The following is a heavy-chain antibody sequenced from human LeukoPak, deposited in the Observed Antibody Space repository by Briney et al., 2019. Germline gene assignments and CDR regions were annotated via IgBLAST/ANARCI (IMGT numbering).Heavy chain of an antibody. Sequence: ASVKVSCKASGGTFSSYAISWVRQAPGKGLEWMGGFDPEDGETIYAQKFQGRVTMTEDTSTDIAYMELSSLRSEDTAVYYCATYPGDSRWFDPWGQGTLVTVSS. D-gene: IGHD2-21*02. CDR1: GGTFSSYA. CDR3: ATYPGDSRWFDP. J-gene: IGHJ5*02. CDR2: FDPEDGET. V-gene: IGHV1-24*01.